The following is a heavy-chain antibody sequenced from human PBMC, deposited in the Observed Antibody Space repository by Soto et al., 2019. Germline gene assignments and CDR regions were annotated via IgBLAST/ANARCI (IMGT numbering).Heavy chain of an antibody. CDR2: INPNSGGT. CDR3: ARALSGYDDHRPNWFDP. CDR1: GYTFTGYY. Sequence: ASVKVSCKASGYTFTGYYMHWVRQAPGQGLEWMGWINPNSGGTNYAQKFQGWVTMTRDTSISTAYMELSRLRSDDTAVYYCARALSGYDDHRPNWFDPCGKGTLVTVSS. J-gene: IGHJ5*02. V-gene: IGHV1-2*04. D-gene: IGHD5-12*01.